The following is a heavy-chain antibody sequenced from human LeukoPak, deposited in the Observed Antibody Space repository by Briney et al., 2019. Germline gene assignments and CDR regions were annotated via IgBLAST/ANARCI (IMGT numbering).Heavy chain of an antibody. V-gene: IGHV4-4*07. J-gene: IGHJ5*02. CDR3: AREYPYYYDSSGYYLNWFDP. CDR2: IYTSGST. Sequence: SETLSLTCTVSGGSISSYYWSWIRQPAGKRLEWIGRIYTSGSTNYNPSLKSRVTMSVDTPKNQFSLKLSSVTAADTAVYYCAREYPYYYDSSGYYLNWFDPWGQGTLVTVSS. CDR1: GGSISSYY. D-gene: IGHD3-22*01.